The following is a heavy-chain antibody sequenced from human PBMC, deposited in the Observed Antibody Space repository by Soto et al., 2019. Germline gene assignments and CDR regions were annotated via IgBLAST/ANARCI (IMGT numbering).Heavy chain of an antibody. CDR1: GFTFSSYA. J-gene: IGHJ5*02. V-gene: IGHV3-30-3*01. Sequence: PGGSLRLSCAASGFTFSSYAMHWVRRAPGKGLEWVAVISYDGSNKYYADSVKGRFTISRDNSKNTLYLQMNSLRAEDTAVYYWAGSYDSSGLINWFDPWGQGTLVTVSS. CDR3: AGSYDSSGLINWFDP. D-gene: IGHD3-22*01. CDR2: ISYDGSNK.